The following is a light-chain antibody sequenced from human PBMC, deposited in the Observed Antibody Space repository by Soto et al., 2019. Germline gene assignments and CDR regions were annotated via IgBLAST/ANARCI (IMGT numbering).Light chain of an antibody. J-gene: IGKJ5*01. CDR1: QSVNGN. CDR3: QQYNNWPPTT. CDR2: GAS. V-gene: IGKV3-15*01. Sequence: EIVMTQSPATLSVSPGERATLSCRASQSVNGNLAWYQQKPGQTPRLLIYGASTRATGIPARFSGSGSGTEFTLTISSLQSEDFAIYYCQQYNNWPPTTFGQGTRLEIK.